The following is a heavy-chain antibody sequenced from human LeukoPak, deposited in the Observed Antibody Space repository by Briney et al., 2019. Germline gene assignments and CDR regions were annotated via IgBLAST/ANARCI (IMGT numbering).Heavy chain of an antibody. Sequence: SLRLSCAASGFTFDDYAMHWVRQAPGKGLEWMGIIYPGDSDTRYSPSFQGQVTISADKSISTAYLQWSSLKASDTAMYYCARGNGDYMSNWFDPWGQGTLVTVSS. CDR1: GFTFDDYA. J-gene: IGHJ5*02. CDR2: IYPGDSDT. CDR3: ARGNGDYMSNWFDP. D-gene: IGHD4-17*01. V-gene: IGHV5-51*01.